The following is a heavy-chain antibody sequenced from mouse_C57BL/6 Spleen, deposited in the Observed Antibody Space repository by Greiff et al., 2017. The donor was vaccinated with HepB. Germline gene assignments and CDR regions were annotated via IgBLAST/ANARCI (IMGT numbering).Heavy chain of an antibody. CDR2: IDPETGGT. V-gene: IGHV1-15*01. CDR1: GYTFTDYE. Sequence: QVQLKQSGAELVRPGASVTLSCKASGYTFTDYEMHWVKQTPVHGLEWIGAIDPETGGTAYNQKFKGKAILTADKSSSTAYMELRSLTSEDSAVYYCTRKGVSHMDYWGQGTSVTVSS. J-gene: IGHJ4*01. CDR3: TRKGVSHMDY.